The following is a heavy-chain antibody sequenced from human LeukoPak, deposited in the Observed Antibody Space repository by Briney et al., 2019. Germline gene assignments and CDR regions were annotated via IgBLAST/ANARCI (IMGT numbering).Heavy chain of an antibody. CDR2: MNPNSGNT. V-gene: IGHV1-8*01. D-gene: IGHD2-15*01. CDR3: ARAVRSGAYYYYYGMDV. CDR1: GYTFTSYD. J-gene: IGHJ6*02. Sequence: GASVKVSCKASGYTFTSYDINWVRQATGQGLEWMGWMNPNSGNTGYAQKFQGRVTMTRNTSISTAYMELSSLRSEDTAVYYCARAVRSGAYYYYYGMDVWGQGTTVPVSS.